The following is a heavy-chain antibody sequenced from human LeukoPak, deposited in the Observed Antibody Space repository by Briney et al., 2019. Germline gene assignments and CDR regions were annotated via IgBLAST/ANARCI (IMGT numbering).Heavy chain of an antibody. CDR1: GLIVSSNY. J-gene: IGHJ5*02. CDR2: IYSGGST. Sequence: GGSLRPSCEVSGLIVSSNYMSWVRQAPGKGLEWVSVIYSGGSTYYADSVKGRFTISRDNSKKTVYLQMNSLRPDDTAVYYCARWHPDDDFRVDPWGQGTLVTVSS. CDR3: ARWHPDDDFRVDP. V-gene: IGHV3-53*01. D-gene: IGHD4-17*01.